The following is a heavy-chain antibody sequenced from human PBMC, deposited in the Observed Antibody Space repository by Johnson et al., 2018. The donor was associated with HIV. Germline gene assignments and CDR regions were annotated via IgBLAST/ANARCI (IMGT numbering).Heavy chain of an antibody. J-gene: IGHJ3*02. CDR1: GFTFDDYA. D-gene: IGHD3-22*01. Sequence: VQLVESGGGLVQPGRSLRLSCAASGFTFDDYAMHWVRQAPGKGLEWVSGISWNSGSIGYADSVKGRFTISRDNAKNSLYLQMNSLRAEDTAWYYCAKVRGTRIVVFGALDIWGQGTMVTVSS. CDR2: ISWNSGSI. CDR3: AKVRGTRIVVFGALDI. V-gene: IGHV3-9*01.